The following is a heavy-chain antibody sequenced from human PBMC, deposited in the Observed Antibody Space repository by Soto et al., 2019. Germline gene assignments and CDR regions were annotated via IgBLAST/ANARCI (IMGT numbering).Heavy chain of an antibody. CDR1: GFTFSSYS. D-gene: IGHD3-22*01. J-gene: IGHJ3*02. V-gene: IGHV3-21*01. CDR2: ISSSSSYI. CDR3: ARVPYYYDSSGYYSYDAFDI. Sequence: PGGSLRLSCAASGFTFSSYSMNWVRQAPGKGLEWVSSISSSSSYIYYADSVKGRFTISRDNAKNSLYLQMNSLRAEDTAVYYCARVPYYYDSSGYYSYDAFDIWGQGTMVTVSS.